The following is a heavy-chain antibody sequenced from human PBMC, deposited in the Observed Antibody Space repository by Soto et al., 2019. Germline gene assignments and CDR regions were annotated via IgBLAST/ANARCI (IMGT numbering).Heavy chain of an antibody. Sequence: GGSLRLSCAASGFTFSSYGMHWVRQAPGKGLEWVAVISYDGSNKYYADSVKGRFTISRDNSKNTLYLQMNSLRAEDTAVYYCAKDTYFDWQGGAFGYWGQGTLVTVSS. D-gene: IGHD3-9*01. CDR1: GFTFSSYG. CDR2: ISYDGSNK. J-gene: IGHJ4*02. V-gene: IGHV3-30*18. CDR3: AKDTYFDWQGGAFGY.